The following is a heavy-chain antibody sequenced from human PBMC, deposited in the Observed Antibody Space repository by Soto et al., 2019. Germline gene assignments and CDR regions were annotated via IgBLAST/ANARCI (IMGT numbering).Heavy chain of an antibody. CDR1: GFTFSSYW. J-gene: IGHJ4*02. CDR3: AREVGGGWTDTFDY. Sequence: EVQLVESGGGLVQPGGSLRLSCAASGFTFSSYWMHWVRQAPGKGLVWVSRINSDGSSTSYADSVKGRFPISRDNAKNTLYLQMNSLSAEDTAVYYCAREVGGGWTDTFDYWGQGTLVTVSS. D-gene: IGHD6-19*01. CDR2: INSDGSST. V-gene: IGHV3-74*01.